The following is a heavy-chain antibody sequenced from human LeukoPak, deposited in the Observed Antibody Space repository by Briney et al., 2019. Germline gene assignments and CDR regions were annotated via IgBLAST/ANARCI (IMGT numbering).Heavy chain of an antibody. J-gene: IGHJ4*02. D-gene: IGHD3-10*01. CDR2: MNPNSGNT. CDR1: GGTFSSYA. CDR3: ARVIRRGYYGSGSEFDY. Sequence: ASVKVSCKASGGTFSSYAISWVRQATGQGLEWMGWMNPNSGNTGYAQRFQGRVTMTRNTSISTAYMELSSLRSEDTAAYYCARVIRRGYYGSGSEFDYWGQGTLVTVSS. V-gene: IGHV1-8*02.